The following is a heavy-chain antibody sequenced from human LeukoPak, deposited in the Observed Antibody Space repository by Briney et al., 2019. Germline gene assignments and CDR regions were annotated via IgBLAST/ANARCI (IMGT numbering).Heavy chain of an antibody. D-gene: IGHD3-10*01. Sequence: ASVKVSCKASGYSLTSYGFSWVRQAPGQGPEWMGWISGYNGHTNSEQKFQGRVIITRDTSTSTVYMELRRLRSDDTALYYCARDLIYFGSSTSYDDIFDLWGQGTTVTVSP. J-gene: IGHJ3*01. CDR1: GYSLTSYG. CDR3: ARDLIYFGSSTSYDDIFDL. CDR2: ISGYNGHT. V-gene: IGHV1-18*01.